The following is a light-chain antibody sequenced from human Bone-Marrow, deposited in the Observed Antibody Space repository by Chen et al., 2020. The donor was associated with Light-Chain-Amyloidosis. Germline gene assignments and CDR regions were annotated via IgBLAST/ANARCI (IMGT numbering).Light chain of an antibody. CDR1: SGSIATNY. CDR2: EDD. Sequence: NFMLTQPHSVSESPGKTVLSSCTRSSGSIATNYVQWYQQRPGSSPTTVIYEDDQRPSGVPDRFSGSIDRSSNSAPLTISGLKTEDEADYYCQSYQGSSQGVFGGGTKLTVL. CDR3: QSYQGSSQGV. J-gene: IGLJ3*02. V-gene: IGLV6-57*01.